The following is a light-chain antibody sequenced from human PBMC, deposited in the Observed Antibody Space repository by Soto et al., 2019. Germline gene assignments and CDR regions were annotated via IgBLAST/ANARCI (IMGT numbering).Light chain of an antibody. CDR1: SSDVGSYSY. J-gene: IGLJ3*02. CDR2: DVS. CDR3: SSYASSSTLV. Sequence: QSALTQPASASGSPGQSITISSTGTSSDVGSYSYVSWYQRFPGKAPKLMIYDVSNRPSGVSNRFSGSKSGNTASLTISGLQAENEADYYCSSYASSSTLVFGGGTKLTVL. V-gene: IGLV2-14*03.